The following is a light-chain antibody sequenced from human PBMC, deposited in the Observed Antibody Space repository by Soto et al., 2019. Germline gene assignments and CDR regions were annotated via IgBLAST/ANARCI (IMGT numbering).Light chain of an antibody. V-gene: IGLV1-40*01. Sequence: QSVLTQPPSVSGAPGQRVSISCTGSSSNIGAGYDAHWYQQLPGKVPRLLIYNDNNRPSGVPDRFSGSKSGTSATLAITGIQPEDEAKYYCRSYDNSLNGHGFGPGTKLNVL. CDR3: RSYDNSLNGHG. CDR1: SSNIGAGYD. CDR2: NDN. J-gene: IGLJ1*01.